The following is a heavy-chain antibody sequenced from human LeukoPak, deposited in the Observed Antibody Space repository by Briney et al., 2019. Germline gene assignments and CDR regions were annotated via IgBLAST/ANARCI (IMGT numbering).Heavy chain of an antibody. V-gene: IGHV3-48*02. J-gene: IGHJ4*02. CDR2: ITASGTAM. CDR3: AKGDDSSGYYYGLAALNLFDY. CDR1: GFTFSSYS. Sequence: GGSLRLSCAASGFTFSSYSMNWVRQAPGKGLEWVSHITASGTAMFYADSVKGRFTISRDNAKNSLYLQMNSLRDEDTAVYYCAKGDDSSGYYYGLAALNLFDYWGQGTLVTVSS. D-gene: IGHD3-22*01.